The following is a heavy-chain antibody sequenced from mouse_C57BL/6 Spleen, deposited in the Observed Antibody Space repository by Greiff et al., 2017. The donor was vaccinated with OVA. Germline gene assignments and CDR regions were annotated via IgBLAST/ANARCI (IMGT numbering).Heavy chain of an antibody. Sequence: VQLKQSGPELVKPGASVKIPCKASGYTFTDYNMDWVKQSHGKSLEWIGDINPNNGGTIYNQKFKGKATLTVDKSSSTAYMELRSLTSEDTAVYYCARRDYDPAWFAYWGQGTLVTVSA. D-gene: IGHD2-4*01. CDR1: GYTFTDYN. CDR2: INPNNGGT. CDR3: ARRDYDPAWFAY. V-gene: IGHV1-18*01. J-gene: IGHJ3*01.